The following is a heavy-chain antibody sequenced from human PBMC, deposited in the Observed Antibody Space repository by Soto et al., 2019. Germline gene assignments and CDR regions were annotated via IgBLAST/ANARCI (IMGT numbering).Heavy chain of an antibody. CDR1: GFTFSSYG. CDR2: ISYDGSNK. V-gene: IGHV3-30*18. CDR3: AKAYFRQPSSVYYYYYYGMDV. D-gene: IGHD3-9*01. Sequence: GGSLRLSCAASGFTFSSYGMHWVRQAPGKGLEWVAVISYDGSNKYYADSVKGRFTISRDNSKNTLYLQMNSLRAEDTAVYYCAKAYFRQPSSVYYYYYYGMDVWGQGTTVTVSS. J-gene: IGHJ6*02.